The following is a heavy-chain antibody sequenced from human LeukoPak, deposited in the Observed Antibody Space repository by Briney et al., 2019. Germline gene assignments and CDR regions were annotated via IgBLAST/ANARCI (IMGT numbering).Heavy chain of an antibody. Sequence: SETLSLTCTVSGGSMNNYYWSWIRQPAGKGLEWIGRIYTSGSTNYNPSLKSRVTVSVDPSKNQFSLNLTSVTAADTAIYYRARYFDYIYGMDVWGQGTTVTVSS. CDR3: ARYFDYIYGMDV. D-gene: IGHD3-9*01. CDR2: IYTSGST. V-gene: IGHV4-4*07. CDR1: GGSMNNYY. J-gene: IGHJ6*02.